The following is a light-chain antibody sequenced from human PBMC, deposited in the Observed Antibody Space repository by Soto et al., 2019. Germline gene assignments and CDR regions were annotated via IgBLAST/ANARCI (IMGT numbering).Light chain of an antibody. V-gene: IGLV2-14*01. CDR1: SSDVGGYNY. Sequence: QSVLTQPASVSGSPGQSITISCTGTSSDVGGYNYVSWYQQHPGKAPKPMIYEVSNRPSGVSNRFSGSKSGNTASLTISGLQAEDEAHYYCSSYTSSSTVVFGGGTQLTVL. J-gene: IGLJ2*01. CDR2: EVS. CDR3: SSYTSSSTVV.